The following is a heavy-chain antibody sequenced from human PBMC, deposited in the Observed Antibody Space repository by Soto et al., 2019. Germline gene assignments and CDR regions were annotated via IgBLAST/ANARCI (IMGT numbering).Heavy chain of an antibody. CDR1: GGSFSGYQ. CDR3: ARGLILWFGELSRRGGYYYDMDV. CDR2: INDSGNI. V-gene: IGHV4-34*01. D-gene: IGHD3-10*01. J-gene: IGHJ6*03. Sequence: QVQLQQWGAGLLKPSETLSLTCAVYGGSFSGYQWSWIRQTPGKGLEWIGEINDSGNINYNPSLKSRLTIFLDTPKKQISLKLSSVTAADTAVYYCARGLILWFGELSRRGGYYYDMDVWGKGTTVIVSS.